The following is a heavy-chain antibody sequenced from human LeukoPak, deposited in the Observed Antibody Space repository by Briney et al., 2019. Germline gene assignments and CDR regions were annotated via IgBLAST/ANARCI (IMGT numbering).Heavy chain of an antibody. CDR2: IYYSGST. V-gene: IGHV4-59*08. J-gene: IGHJ4*02. D-gene: IGHD6-19*01. CDR1: GGSISSYY. Sequence: PSETLSLTCTASGGSISSYYWSWIRQPPGKGLEWIGYIYYSGSTNYNPSLKSRVTISVDTSKNQFSLKLSSVTAADTAVYYCARAYSSGWYERRYYFDYWGQGTLVTVSS. CDR3: ARAYSSGWYERRYYFDY.